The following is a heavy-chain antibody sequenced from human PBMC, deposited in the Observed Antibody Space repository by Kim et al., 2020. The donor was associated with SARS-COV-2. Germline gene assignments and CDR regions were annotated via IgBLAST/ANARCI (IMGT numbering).Heavy chain of an antibody. CDR1: GYIFIRNA. Sequence: ASVKVSCKASGYIFIRNAMNWVRQAPGQGLEWMGWINTNTGNPTYAQGFTGRFVFSLDTSVSTAYLQISSLKAEDTAVYYCARDEGDIVATIPDYWGQGTLVTVSS. V-gene: IGHV7-4-1*02. D-gene: IGHD5-12*01. CDR3: ARDEGDIVATIPDY. CDR2: INTNTGNP. J-gene: IGHJ4*02.